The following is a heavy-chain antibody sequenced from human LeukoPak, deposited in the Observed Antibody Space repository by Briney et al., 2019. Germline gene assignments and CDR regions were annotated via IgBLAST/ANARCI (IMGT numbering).Heavy chain of an antibody. D-gene: IGHD3-10*01. V-gene: IGHV3-21*01. Sequence: EGSLRLSCAASGFTFSSYSMNWVRQAPGKGLEWVSSISSSSYIYYADSVKGRFTISRDNAKNSLYLQMNSLRAEDTAVYYCARRFVQGHFDYWGQGTLVTVSS. CDR2: ISSSSYI. CDR3: ARRFVQGHFDY. J-gene: IGHJ4*02. CDR1: GFTFSSYS.